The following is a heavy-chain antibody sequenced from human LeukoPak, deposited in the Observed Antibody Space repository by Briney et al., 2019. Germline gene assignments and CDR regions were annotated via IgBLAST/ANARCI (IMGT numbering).Heavy chain of an antibody. V-gene: IGHV3-53*01. J-gene: IGHJ3*01. CDR3: ARGRVRDYEV. Sequence: GGSLRLSCAASGFTFSSYSMNWVRQAPGKGLEWVSVIYSGGSTYYADSVKGRFTISRDNSKNTLYLQMNSLRAEDTAVYYCARGRVRDYEVWGQGTMVTVSS. CDR1: GFTFSSYS. D-gene: IGHD3-16*01. CDR2: IYSGGST.